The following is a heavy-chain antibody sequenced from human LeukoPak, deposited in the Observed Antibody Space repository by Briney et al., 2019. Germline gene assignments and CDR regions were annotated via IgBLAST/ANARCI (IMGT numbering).Heavy chain of an antibody. CDR2: IYTSGST. CDR3: AGGYYSRAFNWFDP. J-gene: IGHJ5*02. D-gene: IGHD6-13*01. V-gene: IGHV4-61*02. CDR1: GGSISSGSYY. Sequence: SETLSLTCTVSGGSISSGSYYWSWIRQPAGKGLEWIGRIYTSGSTNYNPSLKSRVTISVDTSKNQFSLKLSSVTAADTAVYYCAGGYYSRAFNWFDPWGQGTLVTVSS.